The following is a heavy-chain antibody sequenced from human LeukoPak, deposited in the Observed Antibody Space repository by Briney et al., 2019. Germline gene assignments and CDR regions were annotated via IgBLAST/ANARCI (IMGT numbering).Heavy chain of an antibody. Sequence: GGSLRLSCAASGFIFSTYSINWVRQAPGKGLEWVSSISSSSIYIYYADSVKGRFTISRDNAKNSLYLQMNSLRAEDTAVYYCARYSGWGYYYMDVWGKGTTVTVSS. J-gene: IGHJ6*03. V-gene: IGHV3-21*01. CDR3: ARYSGWGYYYMDV. CDR2: ISSSSIYI. D-gene: IGHD5-12*01. CDR1: GFIFSTYS.